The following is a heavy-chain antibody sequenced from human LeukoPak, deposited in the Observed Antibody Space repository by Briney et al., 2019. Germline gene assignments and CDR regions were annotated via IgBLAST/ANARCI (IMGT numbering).Heavy chain of an antibody. V-gene: IGHV4-59*01. CDR2: SCYSGST. D-gene: IGHD3-10*01. Sequence: SETLSLTCTVSGGSISSYYWSWIRKRPGQGLEWNGYSCYSGSTSYYYSLTSRVTISVDTSKNQFSLKLSSGTAADTAVYYCASLLYGSGTFAPWGQGTLVTVSS. CDR3: ASLLYGSGTFAP. CDR1: GGSISSYY. J-gene: IGHJ5*02.